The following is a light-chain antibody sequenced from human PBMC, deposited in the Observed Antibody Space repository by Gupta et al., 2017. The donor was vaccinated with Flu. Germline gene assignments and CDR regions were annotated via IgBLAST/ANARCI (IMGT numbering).Light chain of an antibody. CDR2: DDI. V-gene: IGLV3-21*02. CDR3: QVWDSSSDHPV. Sequence: SSVLPQPPSVSVAPGQTASITCGGDDIGDKSVHWYQQKPGQAPVLVVYDDIDRPSGIPERFSGSNSGNTATLTISRVEAGDEADYVCQVWDSSSDHPVFGTGTKVTVL. J-gene: IGLJ1*01. CDR1: DIGDKS.